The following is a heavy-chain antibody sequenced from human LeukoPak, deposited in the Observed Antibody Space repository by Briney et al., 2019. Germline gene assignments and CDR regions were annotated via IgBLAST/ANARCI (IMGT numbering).Heavy chain of an antibody. Sequence: ASVKVSRKASGGTLSSYATSWVRQAPGQGLEWMGGIIPIFCTANYAQKFQGRVTITADESTSTAYMELSSLRSEDTAVYYCAREGASPDYYDSSGQDYNWFDPWGQGTLVTVSS. CDR2: IIPIFCTA. CDR1: GGTLSSYA. CDR3: AREGASPDYYDSSGQDYNWFDP. D-gene: IGHD3-22*01. V-gene: IGHV1-69*13. J-gene: IGHJ5*02.